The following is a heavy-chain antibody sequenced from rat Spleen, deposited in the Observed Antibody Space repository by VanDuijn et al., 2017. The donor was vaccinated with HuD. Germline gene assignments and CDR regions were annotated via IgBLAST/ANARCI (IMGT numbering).Heavy chain of an antibody. V-gene: IGHV5-20*01. CDR3: TTYYDGYYRVMDA. CDR1: GFTFSNYD. CDR2: ISYDDSVT. J-gene: IGHJ4*01. Sequence: EVQLVESGGGLVQPGRSMKLSCAASGFTFSNYDMAWVRQAPTKGLEWVASISYDDSVTYYRDSVKGRFTISRDNAKTTLYLQMDSLRSEDTATYYCTTYYDGYYRVMDAWGQGASVTVSS. D-gene: IGHD1-12*03.